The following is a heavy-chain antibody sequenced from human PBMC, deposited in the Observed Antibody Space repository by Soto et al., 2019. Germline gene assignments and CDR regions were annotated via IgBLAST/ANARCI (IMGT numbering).Heavy chain of an antibody. CDR3: ARGAGSGSYYSWFDP. CDR2: INHSGST. D-gene: IGHD3-10*01. Sequence: PSETLSLTCAVYGGSFSGYYWSWIRQPPGKGLEWIGEINHSGSTNYNPSLKSRVTISVDTSKNQFSLKLSSVTAADTAVYYCARGAGSGSYYSWFDPWGQGTLVTVS. CDR1: GGSFSGYY. J-gene: IGHJ5*02. V-gene: IGHV4-34*01.